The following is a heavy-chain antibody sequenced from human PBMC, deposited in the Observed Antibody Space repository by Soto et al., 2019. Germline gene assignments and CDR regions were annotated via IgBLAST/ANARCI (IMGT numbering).Heavy chain of an antibody. V-gene: IGHV4-59*08. CDR1: GGSISTYY. CDR3: ARSYYQESSFDF. CDR2: IFHSGTT. D-gene: IGHD3-10*01. J-gene: IGHJ4*02. Sequence: SETLSLTCTVSGGSISTYYLSWIRQPPGKGLEWIGYIFHSGTTNYNPSLKSRVSMSVDTSKNQFSLNLRSVTAADTAMYYCARSYYQESSFDFWGLGTLVTVSS.